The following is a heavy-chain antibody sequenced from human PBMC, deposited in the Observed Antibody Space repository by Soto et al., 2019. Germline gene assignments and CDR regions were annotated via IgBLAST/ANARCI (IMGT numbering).Heavy chain of an antibody. V-gene: IGHV3-21*01. CDR1: GFTFSIYS. Sequence: PAGSLKLACAASGFTFSIYSMNGVRQAPGKGLEWVSSISSSSSYIYYADSVKGRFTISRDNAKNSLYLQMNSLRAEDTAVYYCARDMVPHYDILTGSVDYWGQGTLVTVSS. CDR2: ISSSSSYI. D-gene: IGHD3-9*01. J-gene: IGHJ4*02. CDR3: ARDMVPHYDILTGSVDY.